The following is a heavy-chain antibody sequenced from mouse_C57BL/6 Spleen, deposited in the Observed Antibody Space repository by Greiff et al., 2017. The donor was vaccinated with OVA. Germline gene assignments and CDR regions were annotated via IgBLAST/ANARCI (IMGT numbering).Heavy chain of an antibody. CDR2: INPYNGGT. V-gene: IGHV1-19*01. CDR3: ARGDGITTVEGTFAY. Sequence: VQLKQSGPVLVKPGASVKMSCKASGYTFTDYYMNWVKQSHGKSLEWIGVINPYNGGTSYNQKFKGKATLTVDKSSSTAYMELNSLTSEDSAVYYCARGDGITTVEGTFAYWGQGTLVTVSA. CDR1: GYTFTDYY. D-gene: IGHD1-1*01. J-gene: IGHJ3*01.